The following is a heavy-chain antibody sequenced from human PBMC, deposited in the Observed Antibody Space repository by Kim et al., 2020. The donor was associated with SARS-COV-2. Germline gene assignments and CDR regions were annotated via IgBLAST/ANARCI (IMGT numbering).Heavy chain of an antibody. Sequence: VKGRFTISRDNSKNTLYLQMNSLRAEDTAIYYCATPLAQIEGPFYSDVDVWGQGTTVTVSS. D-gene: IGHD2-15*01. J-gene: IGHJ6*02. CDR3: ATPLAQIEGPFYSDVDV. V-gene: IGHV3-23*01.